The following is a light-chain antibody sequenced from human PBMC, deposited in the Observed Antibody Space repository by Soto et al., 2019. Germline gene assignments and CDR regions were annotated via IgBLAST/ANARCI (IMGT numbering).Light chain of an antibody. J-gene: IGLJ2*01. CDR2: EVS. CDR1: SSDVGSYNF. CDR3: ISWTSRRALV. V-gene: IGLV2-14*01. Sequence: QAVVTQPASVSGAPGQSIAISCTGTSSDVGSYNFVSWYQQHPGKAPKLMIYEVSNRPSGVSSRFSGSKSGDTASLTISGLQAEDEADYYCISWTSRRALVFGGGTQLTVL.